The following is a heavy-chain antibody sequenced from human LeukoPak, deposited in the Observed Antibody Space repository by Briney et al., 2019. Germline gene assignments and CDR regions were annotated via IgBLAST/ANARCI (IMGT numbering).Heavy chain of an antibody. CDR2: IYTSGST. J-gene: IGHJ4*02. V-gene: IGHV4-4*07. CDR3: ARGDFWSGYHDY. Sequence: SETLSLTCTVSGGSISSYYWSWIRQPAGKGLEWIGRIYTSGSTNYNPSLKSRVTMSVDTSKNQFSLKLSPVTAADTAVYYCARGDFWSGYHDYWGQGTLVTVSS. D-gene: IGHD3-3*01. CDR1: GGSISSYY.